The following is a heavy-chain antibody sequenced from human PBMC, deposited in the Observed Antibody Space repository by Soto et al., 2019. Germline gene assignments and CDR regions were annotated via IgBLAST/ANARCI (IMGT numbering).Heavy chain of an antibody. CDR1: GYTFTNYY. CDR3: AGAGDCSGGSCYMDLDY. CDR2: INPDGGST. V-gene: IGHV1-46*01. Sequence: ASVKVSCKASGYTFTNYYMHWVRQAPGQGLEWMGIINPDGGSTTYAQNFQGRVTLTRDTSTSTAYMELSSLRSEDTAVYFCAGAGDCSGGSCYMDLDYWGQGTLVTVSS. D-gene: IGHD2-15*01. J-gene: IGHJ4*02.